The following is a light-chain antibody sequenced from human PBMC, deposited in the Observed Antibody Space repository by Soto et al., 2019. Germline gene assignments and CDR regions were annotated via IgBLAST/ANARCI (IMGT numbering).Light chain of an antibody. J-gene: IGKJ4*01. Sequence: EIQMTHIPTSLSASVEDRVTITCQASQDISNYLNWYQQKPGKAPKLLIYDASNLEIGVPSRFSGSGSGTDFTFTISSLQPEDLATYYCQQFDNLPLAFGGGTKVDNK. CDR2: DAS. CDR3: QQFDNLPLA. V-gene: IGKV1-33*01. CDR1: QDISNY.